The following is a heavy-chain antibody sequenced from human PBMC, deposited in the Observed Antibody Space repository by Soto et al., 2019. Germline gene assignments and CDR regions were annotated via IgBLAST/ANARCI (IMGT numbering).Heavy chain of an antibody. CDR2: INPSGGYT. D-gene: IGHD2-2*01. Sequence: ASVKVSCKASGYTFSSYYMNWVRQAPGQGLEWLGIINPSGGYTTYAQRFLGRFTISRDNSKNTLYLQMSSLRAEDTAVYYCVKEEGCSSTSCYGGYYYGMDVWGQGTTVTVSS. CDR3: VKEEGCSSTSCYGGYYYGMDV. CDR1: GYTFSSYY. J-gene: IGHJ6*02. V-gene: IGHV1-46*01.